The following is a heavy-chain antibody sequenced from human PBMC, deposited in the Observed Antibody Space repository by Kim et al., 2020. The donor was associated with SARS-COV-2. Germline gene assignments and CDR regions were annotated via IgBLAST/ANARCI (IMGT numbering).Heavy chain of an antibody. CDR3: ARRLWFGELSRGVNWFDP. D-gene: IGHD3-10*01. J-gene: IGHJ5*02. V-gene: IGHV3-23*01. Sequence: GGSLRLSCAASGFTFSSYAMSWVRQAPGKGLEWVSAISGSGGSTYYADSVKGRFTISRDNSKNTLYLQMNSLRAEDTAVYYCARRLWFGELSRGVNWFDPWGQGTLVTVSS. CDR1: GFTFSSYA. CDR2: ISGSGGST.